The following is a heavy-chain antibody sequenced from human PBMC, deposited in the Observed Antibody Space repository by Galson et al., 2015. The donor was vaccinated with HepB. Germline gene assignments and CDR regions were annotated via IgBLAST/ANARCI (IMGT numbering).Heavy chain of an antibody. Sequence: SVKVSCKASGGTFSSYAISWVRQAPGQGLEWMGGIIPIFGTANYAQKFQGRVTITADESTSTAYMELSSLRSEDTAVYYCARAGCSSTSCYWNYYYYGMDVWGQGTTVTVSS. V-gene: IGHV1-69*13. CDR1: GGTFSSYA. J-gene: IGHJ6*02. CDR2: IIPIFGTA. CDR3: ARAGCSSTSCYWNYYYYGMDV. D-gene: IGHD2-2*01.